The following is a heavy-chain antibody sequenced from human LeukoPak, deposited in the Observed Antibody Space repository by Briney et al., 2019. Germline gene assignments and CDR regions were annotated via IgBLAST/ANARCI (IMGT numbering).Heavy chain of an antibody. J-gene: IGHJ6*03. CDR2: LYYSGKT. Sequence: SETLSLTCIISDDSISSSTYYWGWIRQPPGKGLEWIGTLYYSGKTYYNPSLKSRVTISIDTSKNQFSLKLSSVTAADTAVYYCARRVGRYFGERAYYYYYMDVWGKGTTVTISS. V-gene: IGHV4-39*07. CDR3: ARRVGRYFGERAYYYYYMDV. CDR1: DDSISSSTYY. D-gene: IGHD3-10*01.